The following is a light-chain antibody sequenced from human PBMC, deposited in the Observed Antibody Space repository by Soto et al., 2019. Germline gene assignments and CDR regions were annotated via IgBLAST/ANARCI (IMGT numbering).Light chain of an antibody. CDR3: SSYTSSSNLLYV. CDR1: ISDVGRYNY. V-gene: IGLV2-14*01. CDR2: DVS. Sequence: QSALTQPASVSGSPGQSITNSCTGTISDVGRYNYVSWYQQHPGKDPKIMIYDVSKRPSGVSNRFSASKSGNTASLTISGLQAEDEADYYCSSYTSSSNLLYVFLTGTKLTVL. J-gene: IGLJ1*01.